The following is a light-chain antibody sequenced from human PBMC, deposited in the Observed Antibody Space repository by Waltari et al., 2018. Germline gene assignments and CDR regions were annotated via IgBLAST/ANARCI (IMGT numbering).Light chain of an antibody. CDR3: SSYTTTSSWV. Sequence: QSALTQPASVSGSPGQSITLSCTGTSGDIGNSKLFSWYQQEPGRAPNLIVYDVSQRPSGVSNRFSGSKSGNTASLTISGLQAEDEADYYCSSYTTTSSWVFGGGTKLTVL. CDR1: SGDIGNSKL. CDR2: DVS. V-gene: IGLV2-14*02. J-gene: IGLJ3*02.